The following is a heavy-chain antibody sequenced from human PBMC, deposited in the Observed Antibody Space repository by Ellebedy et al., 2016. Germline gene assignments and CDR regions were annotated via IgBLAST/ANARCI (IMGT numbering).Heavy chain of an antibody. Sequence: ASVKVSCKASGYMFTSYAMRWVRQAPGQGIEWMGWINTNTGNPTYAQGFTGRFVFSLDTSVSTAYLQITGLQADDTAVYYCARAPYCNTASCYAEYWGQGTLVTVSS. V-gene: IGHV7-4-1*02. CDR3: ARAPYCNTASCYAEY. CDR1: GYMFTSYA. D-gene: IGHD2/OR15-2a*01. J-gene: IGHJ4*02. CDR2: INTNTGNP.